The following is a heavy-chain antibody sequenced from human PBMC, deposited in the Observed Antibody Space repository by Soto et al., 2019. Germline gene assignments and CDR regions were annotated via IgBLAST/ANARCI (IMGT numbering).Heavy chain of an antibody. CDR3: ARVEVYESSGGYFDY. CDR2: ISAYNGNT. V-gene: IGHV1-18*01. J-gene: IGHJ4*02. CDR1: GYTFTSYG. Sequence: EASVKVSCKASGYTFTSYGISWVRQAPGQGLEWMGWISAYNGNTNYAQKLQGRVTMTTDTSTSTAYMELRSLRSDDTAVYCFARVEVYESSGGYFDYWGQGTLVPVSS. D-gene: IGHD3-22*01.